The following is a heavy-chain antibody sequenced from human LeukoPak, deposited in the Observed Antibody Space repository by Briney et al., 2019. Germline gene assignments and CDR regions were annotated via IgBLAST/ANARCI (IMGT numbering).Heavy chain of an antibody. J-gene: IGHJ3*02. V-gene: IGHV3-23*01. CDR3: AKCLDAFDI. CDR1: GFTFSSFV. Sequence: GGSLRLSCAASGFTFSSFVMSWVRQAPGMGPEWVSAISGSGDSTYYAGSVKGRFTISRDNSKNTLHLQMNSLRAEDTAVYYCAKCLDAFDIWGQGTMVTVSS. CDR2: ISGSGDST.